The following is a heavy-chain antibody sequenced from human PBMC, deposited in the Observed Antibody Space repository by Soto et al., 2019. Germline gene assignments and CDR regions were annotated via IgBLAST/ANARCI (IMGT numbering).Heavy chain of an antibody. Sequence: GGSLRLSCAASGFTFSSYGMHWVRQAPGKGLEWVALVSYDGSNKNYADSVKGRFTFSRDDLQSTLYLHMSSLKTDDTAVYYCVWESKVYSSWRWGKGALVTVSS. CDR2: VSYDGSNK. V-gene: IGHV3-30*03. D-gene: IGHD6-13*01. CDR1: GFTFSSYG. CDR3: VWESKVYSSWR. J-gene: IGHJ4*02.